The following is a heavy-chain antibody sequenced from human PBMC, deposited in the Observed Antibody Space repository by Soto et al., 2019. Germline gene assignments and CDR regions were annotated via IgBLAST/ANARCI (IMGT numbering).Heavy chain of an antibody. V-gene: IGHV1-3*01. CDR1: GYTFTLYA. CDR2: INAANGNT. D-gene: IGHD3-3*01. J-gene: IGHJ4*02. Sequence: GASVKVSCKASGYTFTLYAMHWVRQAPGQRLEWMGWINAANGNTKSSQKFQGRVTFTRDTSASTGYMELSTLNSADTAVYYCARDQRRDYDFWSGYSQGFDYWGQATPVTVSS. CDR3: ARDQRRDYDFWSGYSQGFDY.